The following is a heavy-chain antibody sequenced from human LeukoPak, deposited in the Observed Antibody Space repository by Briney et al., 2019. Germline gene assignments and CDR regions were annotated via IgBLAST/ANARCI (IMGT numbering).Heavy chain of an antibody. V-gene: IGHV3-74*01. CDR3: ASGIGVGDSFDI. CDR2: INSDARNT. J-gene: IGHJ3*02. CDR1: GFTFSSYW. D-gene: IGHD3-3*01. Sequence: EGSLRLSCAASGFTFSSYWMYWVRQAPGKGLVWVSRINSDARNTNYADSVQGRFTISRDNAKNTLYLQMNSLRVEDTAVYYCASGIGVGDSFDIWGQGTMVTVSS.